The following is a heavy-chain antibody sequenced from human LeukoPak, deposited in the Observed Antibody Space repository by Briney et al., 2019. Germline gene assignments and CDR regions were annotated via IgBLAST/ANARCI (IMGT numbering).Heavy chain of an antibody. CDR2: INQDGSEK. CDR3: ARDHVAPGLLFDY. Sequence: GGSLRLSCAASGFTFSSYSMNWVRQAPGKGLEWVACINQDGSEKYFLDSVKGRFTISRDNAGNSLYLQMSSLRAEDTAVYYCARDHVAPGLLFDYWGQGTLVTVSS. D-gene: IGHD3-22*01. J-gene: IGHJ4*02. CDR1: GFTFSSYS. V-gene: IGHV3-7*01.